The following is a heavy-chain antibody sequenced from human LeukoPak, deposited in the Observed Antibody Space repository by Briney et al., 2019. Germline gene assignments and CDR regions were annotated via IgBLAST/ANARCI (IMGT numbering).Heavy chain of an antibody. J-gene: IGHJ5*01. CDR3: ARDRGNSDPGDWFDS. CDR1: GFTFSDYY. CDR2: ISGSGSTV. D-gene: IGHD4-23*01. V-gene: IGHV3-11*01. Sequence: GGSLRLSCAASGFTFSDYYMSWIRQAPGKGLEWVSYISGSGSTVYYAASVRGRFTISRDNAKNSLFLQMNSLRAEDTAVYYCARDRGNSDPGDWFDSWGQGALVTVSS.